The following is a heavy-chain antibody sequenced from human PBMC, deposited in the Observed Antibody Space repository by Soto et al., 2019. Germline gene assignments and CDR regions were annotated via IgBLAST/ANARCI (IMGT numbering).Heavy chain of an antibody. CDR2: ISGSGGST. J-gene: IGHJ4*02. V-gene: IGHV3-23*01. Sequence: EVQMLESGGGLVQPGGSLRLSCAASGFTFSSYAMSWVRQAPGKGLEWVSAISGSGGSTYYADSVKGRFTISRDNSKNTPYLQMNSLRAEDTAVYYCAKTLYYYDTGGYQWGQGTLVTVSS. CDR1: GFTFSSYA. CDR3: AKTLYYYDTGGYQ. D-gene: IGHD3-22*01.